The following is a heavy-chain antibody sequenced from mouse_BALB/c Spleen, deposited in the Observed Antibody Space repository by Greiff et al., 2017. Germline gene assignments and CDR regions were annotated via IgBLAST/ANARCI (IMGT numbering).Heavy chain of an antibody. J-gene: IGHJ2*01. CDR2: ISSGGGST. CDR1: GFAFSSYD. Sequence: EVQLVESGGGLVKPGGSLKLSCAASGFAFSSYDMSWVRQTPEKRLEWVAYISSGGGSTYYPDTVKGRFTISRDNAKNTLYLQMSSLKSEDTAMYYCARRRVTGIRVFDYWGQGTTLTVSS. V-gene: IGHV5-12-1*01. CDR3: ARRRVTGIRVFDY. D-gene: IGHD4-1*01.